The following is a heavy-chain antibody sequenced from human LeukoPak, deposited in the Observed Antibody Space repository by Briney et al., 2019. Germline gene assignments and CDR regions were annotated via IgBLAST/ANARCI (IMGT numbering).Heavy chain of an antibody. V-gene: IGHV3-23*01. CDR2: ISGSGGST. CDR3: ARAGYSSSWLLY. D-gene: IGHD6-13*01. J-gene: IGHJ4*02. Sequence: GGSLRLSCAASGFTFSNYAMNWVRQAPGKGLEWVSTISGSGGSTYYADSVKGRFTISRDNAKNSLYLQMNSLKAEDTAIYYCARAGYSSSWLLYWGQGTLVTVSS. CDR1: GFTFSNYA.